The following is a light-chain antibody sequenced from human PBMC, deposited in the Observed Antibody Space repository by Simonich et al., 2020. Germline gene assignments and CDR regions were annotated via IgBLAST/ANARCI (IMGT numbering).Light chain of an antibody. CDR1: QSVLYSSNNKNY. CDR2: WAS. V-gene: IGKV4-1*01. J-gene: IGKJ1*01. Sequence: DIVMTQSPDSLAVSLGERVTINCKSSQSVLYSSNNKNYLAWYPQKPGQPPKLLIYWASTRESGVPDRFSGSGSGTDFTLTISSLQAEDVAVYYCQQYYSTPWTFGQGTKVEIK. CDR3: QQYYSTPWT.